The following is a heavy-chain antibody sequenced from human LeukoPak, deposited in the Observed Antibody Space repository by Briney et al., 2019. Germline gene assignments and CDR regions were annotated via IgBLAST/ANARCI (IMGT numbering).Heavy chain of an antibody. CDR3: AREGSRYYYDSSGYNMEFDY. CDR1: GFTFSSYS. CDR2: ISSSSSYI. J-gene: IGHJ4*02. D-gene: IGHD3-22*01. Sequence: PGGSLRLSCAASGFTFSSYSMNWVRQAPGKGLEWVSSISSSSSYIYYADSVKGRFTISRDNAKNSLYLQMNSLRAEDTAVYYCAREGSRYYYDSSGYNMEFDYWGQGTLVTVSS. V-gene: IGHV3-21*01.